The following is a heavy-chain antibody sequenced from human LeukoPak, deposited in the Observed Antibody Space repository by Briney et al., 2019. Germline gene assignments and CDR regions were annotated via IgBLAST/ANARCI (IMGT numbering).Heavy chain of an antibody. V-gene: IGHV3-23*01. J-gene: IGHJ3*02. CDR3: ARAYYYDSSGFLSPDTFDI. CDR1: GFTFSSYG. Sequence: GGSLRLSCAASGFTFSSYGMSWVRQAPGKGLEWVSVISGTGGRTYYADSVKGRFTISRDNAKNSLYLQMNSLRAEDTAVYYCARAYYYDSSGFLSPDTFDIWGQGTMVTVSS. CDR2: ISGTGGRT. D-gene: IGHD3-22*01.